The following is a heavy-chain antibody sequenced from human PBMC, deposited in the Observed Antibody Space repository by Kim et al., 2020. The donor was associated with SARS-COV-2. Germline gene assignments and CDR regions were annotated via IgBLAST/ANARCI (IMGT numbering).Heavy chain of an antibody. CDR2: MGSAGGT. V-gene: IGHV3-13*01. D-gene: IGHD7-27*01. CDR3: ARELGMSGRWYFDL. Sequence: GGSLRLSCAASGFTFSTYDMHWVRQVIGKGLEWVSVMGSAGGTTYADSVKGRFTISRENAKYSLYLQMNSLRAEDTGVYYCARELGMSGRWYFDLWGWHPGHRLL. CDR1: GFTFSTYD. J-gene: IGHJ2*01.